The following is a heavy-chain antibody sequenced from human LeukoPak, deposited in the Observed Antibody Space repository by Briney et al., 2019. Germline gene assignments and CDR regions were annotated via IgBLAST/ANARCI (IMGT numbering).Heavy chain of an antibody. V-gene: IGHV3-30*04. CDR1: GFTFSSYA. Sequence: PGGSLRLSCAASGFTFSSYAMHWVRQAPGKGLEWVAVISYDGSNKYYADSVKGRFTISRDNSKNTLYLQMNSLRAEDTAVYYCARSGPYDFWSGYYLKYYYYMDVWGKGTTVTVSS. D-gene: IGHD3-3*01. CDR3: ARSGPYDFWSGYYLKYYYYMDV. J-gene: IGHJ6*03. CDR2: ISYDGSNK.